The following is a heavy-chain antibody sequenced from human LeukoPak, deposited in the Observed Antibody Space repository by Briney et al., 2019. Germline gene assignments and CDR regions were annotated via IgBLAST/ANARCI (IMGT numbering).Heavy chain of an antibody. D-gene: IGHD4-17*01. CDR2: ISGSGGST. CDR1: GFTFSTYG. V-gene: IGHV3-23*01. J-gene: IGHJ4*02. Sequence: GGSLRLSCAASGFTFSTYGMHWVRQAPGKGLEWVSAISGSGGSTYYADSVKGRFTISRDNSKNTLYLQMNSLRAEDTAVYCCAKDGSTVTNDYWGQGTLVTVSS. CDR3: AKDGSTVTNDY.